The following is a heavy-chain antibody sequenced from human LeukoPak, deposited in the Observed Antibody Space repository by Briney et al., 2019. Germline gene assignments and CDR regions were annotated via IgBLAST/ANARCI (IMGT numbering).Heavy chain of an antibody. J-gene: IGHJ4*02. D-gene: IGHD1-26*01. CDR1: GGSISSSTSY. CDR2: IYYSGST. V-gene: IGHV4-39*01. Sequence: PSETLSLTCTVSGGSISSSTSYWGWIRQPPGKGLEWIGSIYYSGSTSYNSSLKSRVTISVDTSKKQFSLKLDSVTAADTAVYYCARNASDSGTSYFDYWGQGTLVTVSS. CDR3: ARNASDSGTSYFDY.